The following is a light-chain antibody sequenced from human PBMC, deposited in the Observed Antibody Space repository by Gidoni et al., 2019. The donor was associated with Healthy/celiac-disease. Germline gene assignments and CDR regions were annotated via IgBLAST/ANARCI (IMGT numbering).Light chain of an antibody. CDR1: QSGSSSY. CDR3: QQYGSSPGT. CDR2: GAS. Sequence: EIVLTQSRGTLSLSPGERATLSCRASQSGSSSYLAWYQQKPGQAPRLLIYGASSRATGIPDRFSGSGSVTDFTLTISRLEPEDFAVYSCQQYGSSPGTFGGGTKVEIK. V-gene: IGKV3-20*01. J-gene: IGKJ4*01.